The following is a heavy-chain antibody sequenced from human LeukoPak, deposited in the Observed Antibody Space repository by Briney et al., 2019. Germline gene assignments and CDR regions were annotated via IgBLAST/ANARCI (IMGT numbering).Heavy chain of an antibody. CDR1: GFSFSSYA. J-gene: IGHJ4*02. V-gene: IGHV3-23*01. D-gene: IGHD2-15*01. CDR3: AKAPVTSCRGAFCYPFDY. CDR2: MSSSDDGR. Sequence: GGSLRLSCATSGFSFSSYAMSWVRQAPGKGLEWVSAMSSSDDGRYYAASVRGRFTISRDTSRSKLYLQMNSLRAEDADVYYCAKAPVTSCRGAFCYPFDYWGQGTLVTVSS.